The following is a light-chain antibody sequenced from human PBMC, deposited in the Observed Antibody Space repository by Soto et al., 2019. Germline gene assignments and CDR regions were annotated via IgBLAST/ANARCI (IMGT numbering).Light chain of an antibody. CDR2: RNN. V-gene: IGLV1-47*01. CDR3: ASWDDSLGGHV. CDR1: SANIGSNH. Sequence: QSVLTQQPSSSGTPGQRVTISCSGSSANIGSNHVYCYQQLPGTAPTLLIYRNNQRHSRVPDRFSCSKSGTSGYLALSGLRSEHEADDYCASWDDSLGGHVFGTGTKLTVL. J-gene: IGLJ2*01.